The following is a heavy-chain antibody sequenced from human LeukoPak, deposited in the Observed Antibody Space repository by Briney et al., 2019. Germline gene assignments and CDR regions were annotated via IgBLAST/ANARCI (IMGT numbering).Heavy chain of an antibody. V-gene: IGHV4-39*07. CDR3: ARVANSGSLGY. Sequence: SETLSLTCTVSGGSISSSSYYWGWIRQPPGKGLKWIGSIYYSGSTYYNPPLKNRVTISVDTPKNQFSLKLSSVTAADTAVYYCARVANSGSLGYWGQGALVTVSS. J-gene: IGHJ4*02. CDR1: GGSISSSSYY. D-gene: IGHD1-26*01. CDR2: IYYSGST.